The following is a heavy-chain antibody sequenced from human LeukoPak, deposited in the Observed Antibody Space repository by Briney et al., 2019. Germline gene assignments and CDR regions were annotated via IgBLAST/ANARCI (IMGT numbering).Heavy chain of an antibody. J-gene: IGHJ4*02. CDR2: IKSIIDGGTI. D-gene: IGHD2-15*01. CDR1: GLTFSKAW. CDR3: TTDGYCSGGNCYSFDY. V-gene: IGHV3-15*01. Sequence: GGSLRLSCAASGLTFSKAWMSWVRQAPGKGLEWVGRIKSIIDGGTIEYAAPVKGRFTISRDDSKNTQYLQMNSLKTEDTAVYYCTTDGYCSGGNCYSFDYWGQGILVTVSA.